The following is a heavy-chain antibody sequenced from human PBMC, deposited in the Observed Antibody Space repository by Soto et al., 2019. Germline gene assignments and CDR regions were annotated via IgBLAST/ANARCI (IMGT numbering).Heavy chain of an antibody. V-gene: IGHV3-11*01. J-gene: IGHJ4*02. CDR3: ARDRGAYVVVPAAINDY. Sequence: GGSLRLSCAASGFTFSDYYMSWIRQAPGKGLEWVSYISSSGSTIYYADSVKGRFTISRDNAKNSLYLQMNSLRAEDTAVYYCARDRGAYVVVPAAINDYWGQGTLVTVSS. CDR1: GFTFSDYY. D-gene: IGHD2-2*01. CDR2: ISSSGSTI.